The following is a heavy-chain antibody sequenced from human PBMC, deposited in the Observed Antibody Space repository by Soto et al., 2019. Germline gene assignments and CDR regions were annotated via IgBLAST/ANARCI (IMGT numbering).Heavy chain of an antibody. CDR3: ARERGRYAYGDY. J-gene: IGHJ4*02. D-gene: IGHD5-18*01. Sequence: QVQLVQSGAEVRKPGASVKVSCKASGYSFTSYGITWVRQAPGQGLEWMGWVNIYEGSTNYAQKFQGRVTMTTDTSTSTVYLEVRSLRSDDTAMYYCARERGRYAYGDYWGQGTLVTVSS. V-gene: IGHV1-18*01. CDR2: VNIYEGST. CDR1: GYSFTSYG.